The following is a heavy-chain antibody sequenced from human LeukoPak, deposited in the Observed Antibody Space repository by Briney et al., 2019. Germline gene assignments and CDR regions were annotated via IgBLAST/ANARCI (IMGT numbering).Heavy chain of an antibody. Sequence: PSETLSLTCTVSGGSISSYYWSWIRQPPGKGLEWIGYIYYSGSTNYNPSLKSRVTISVDTSKNQFFLKLSSVTAADTAVYCCAREDPITRGYYGMDVWGQGTTVTVSS. CDR3: AREDPITRGYYGMDV. CDR1: GGSISSYY. CDR2: IYYSGST. V-gene: IGHV4-59*01. J-gene: IGHJ6*02. D-gene: IGHD5-24*01.